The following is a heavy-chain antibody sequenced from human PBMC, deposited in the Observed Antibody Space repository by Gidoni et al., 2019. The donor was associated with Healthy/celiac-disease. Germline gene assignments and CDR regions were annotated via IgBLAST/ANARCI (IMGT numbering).Heavy chain of an antibody. J-gene: IGHJ3*02. Sequence: QVQLVESGGGLVKPGGSLRLSCAASGFPFSDYYMSWIRQAPGKGLEWVSYISSSSSYTNYADSVKGRFTISRDNAKNSLYLQMNSLRAEDTAVYYCASAVAGTRNPFAFDIWGQGTMVTVSS. CDR1: GFPFSDYY. CDR3: ASAVAGTRNPFAFDI. V-gene: IGHV3-11*06. CDR2: ISSSSSYT. D-gene: IGHD6-19*01.